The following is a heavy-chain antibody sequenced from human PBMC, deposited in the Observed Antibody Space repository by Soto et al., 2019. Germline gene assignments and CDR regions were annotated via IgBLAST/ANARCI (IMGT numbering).Heavy chain of an antibody. Sequence: PGGSLRLSCAASGFTFSSYGMHWVRQAPGKGLEWVAVISYDGSNKYYADSVKGRFTISRDNSKNTLYLQMNSLRAEDTAVYYCAKDLGDEDVWGQGTTVTVS. CDR2: ISYDGSNK. CDR1: GFTFSSYG. V-gene: IGHV3-30*18. J-gene: IGHJ6*02. CDR3: AKDLGDEDV.